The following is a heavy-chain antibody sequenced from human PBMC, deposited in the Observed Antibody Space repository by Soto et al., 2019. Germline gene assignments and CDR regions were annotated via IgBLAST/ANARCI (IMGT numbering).Heavy chain of an antibody. J-gene: IGHJ4*02. V-gene: IGHV3-30*04. D-gene: IGHD6-13*01. CDR1: GFNFSNFA. CDR3: ARERAIAATGTFYY. CDR2: TSYDGKNK. Sequence: QVHLVESGGGVVQPGGSLRLSCAASGFNFSNFAMHWVRQAPGKGLEWVAVTSYDGKNKDYADSVKGRFTISRDNSKNTLFLQMNSLRPEDTAVYYCARERAIAATGTFYYWGQGTLVTVSS.